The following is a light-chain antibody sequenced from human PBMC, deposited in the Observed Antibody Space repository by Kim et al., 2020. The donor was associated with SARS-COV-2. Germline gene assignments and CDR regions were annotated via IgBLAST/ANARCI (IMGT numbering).Light chain of an antibody. J-gene: IGLJ1*01. V-gene: IGLV3-21*04. CDR2: YDT. CDR1: KSRSKI. CDR3: QVWDSSRDHRGYV. Sequence: GETAGITCGGNKSRSKIVHCYQPKPGQARAVLIDYDTDRPSVIPERFSRSTSGNTATLTTRRVEAGDEADYYCQVWDSSRDHRGYVSGTGTKVIVL.